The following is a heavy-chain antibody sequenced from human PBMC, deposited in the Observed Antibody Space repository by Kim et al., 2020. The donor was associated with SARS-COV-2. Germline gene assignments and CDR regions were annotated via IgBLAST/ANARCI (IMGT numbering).Heavy chain of an antibody. CDR2: ST. D-gene: IGHD4-17*01. J-gene: IGHJ4*02. Sequence: STHSNPPLHSRVTLSVDTSKNQFSLELSSVTAADTAVYYCARLAHPYGTYWGQGTLVTVSS. V-gene: IGHV4-34*01. CDR3: ARLAHPYGTY.